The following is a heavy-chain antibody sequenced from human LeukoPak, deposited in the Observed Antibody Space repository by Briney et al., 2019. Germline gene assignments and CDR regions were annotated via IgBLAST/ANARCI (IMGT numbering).Heavy chain of an antibody. CDR3: AKGYYYGSGSYSTFDY. CDR2: VSGSGGST. CDR1: GFTFSSHA. Sequence: GGSLRLSCAASGFTFSSHALSWLRQAPGKGLEWVSTVSGSGGSTYYADSVKGRFTISRDNSKNTLYVQMSSLRADDTAVYYCAKGYYYGSGSYSTFDYWGQGTLVTVSS. J-gene: IGHJ4*02. V-gene: IGHV3-23*01. D-gene: IGHD3-10*01.